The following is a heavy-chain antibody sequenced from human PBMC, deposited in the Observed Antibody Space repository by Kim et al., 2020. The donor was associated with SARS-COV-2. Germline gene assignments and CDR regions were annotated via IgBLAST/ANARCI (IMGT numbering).Heavy chain of an antibody. CDR2: ITGSGDIT. CDR3: AKGPYSASQFNFGS. CDR1: GFTFSSYA. V-gene: IGHV3-23*01. Sequence: GGSLRLSCAASGFTFSSYAMSWVRQTPDKGLEWVSTITGSGDITRYADSVKGRFTISRDNSKNTVFLQMSSLRAEDTARYYCAKGPYSASQFNFGSWGQGTLVTVSS. J-gene: IGHJ4*02. D-gene: IGHD1-26*01.